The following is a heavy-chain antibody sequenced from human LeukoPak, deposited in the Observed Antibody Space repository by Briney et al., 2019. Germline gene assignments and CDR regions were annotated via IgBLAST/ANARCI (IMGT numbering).Heavy chain of an antibody. Sequence: GGSLRLSCAASGFTFSDYWTQWVRQAPGKGLEWVANIKEDGSNKYYVDSVKGRFTISRDNAKNSLYLQMNSLGAEDTAVYYCARRYFDSWGQGTLVTVSS. CDR1: GFTFSDYW. V-gene: IGHV3-7*03. CDR2: IKEDGSNK. CDR3: ARRYFDS. J-gene: IGHJ4*02.